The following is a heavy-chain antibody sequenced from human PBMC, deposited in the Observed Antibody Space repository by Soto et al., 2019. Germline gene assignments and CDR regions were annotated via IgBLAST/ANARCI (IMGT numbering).Heavy chain of an antibody. CDR2: IYYSEST. V-gene: IGHV4-59*08. J-gene: IGHJ4*02. CDR1: GASISSHY. D-gene: IGHD6-13*01. Sequence: PSETLSLTCTVSGASISSHYWSWIRQPPGKGLEWIAYIYYSESTNYNPSLRSRVTVSGDTAKNQLSLTLSSVTDADTAVYYCARHQLRGSSPFDFWGRGILVTVSS. CDR3: ARHQLRGSSPFDF.